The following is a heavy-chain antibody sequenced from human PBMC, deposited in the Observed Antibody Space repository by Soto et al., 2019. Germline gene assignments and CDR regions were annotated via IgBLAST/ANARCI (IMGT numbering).Heavy chain of an antibody. D-gene: IGHD1-1*01. CDR1: GASISGFY. CDR3: VRDGTKTLRDWFDP. J-gene: IGHJ5*02. CDR2: IYATGTT. Sequence: SETLSLTCTVSGASISGFYWSWIRKSAGKGLEWIGRIYATGTTDYNPSLKSRVMMSVDTSKKQFSLKLRSVTAADTAVYYCVRDGTKTLRDWFDPWGQGISVTASS. V-gene: IGHV4-4*07.